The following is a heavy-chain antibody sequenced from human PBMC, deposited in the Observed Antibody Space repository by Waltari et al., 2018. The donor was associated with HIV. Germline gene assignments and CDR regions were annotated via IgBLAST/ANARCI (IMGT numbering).Heavy chain of an antibody. V-gene: IGHV1-69*12. CDR2: IIPVIGTA. Sequence: QVQLVQPGAEVKKPGSSVQVPCRASGRSFRSYAITWGRQAPGQGLVLMGGIIPVIGTANYAQKFQGRVTITADESTSTAYMDLRSLTSEDTAVYYCARILGSSWYNWIDPWGQGTLVTVSS. J-gene: IGHJ5*02. CDR3: ARILGSSWYNWIDP. D-gene: IGHD6-13*01. CDR1: GRSFRSYA.